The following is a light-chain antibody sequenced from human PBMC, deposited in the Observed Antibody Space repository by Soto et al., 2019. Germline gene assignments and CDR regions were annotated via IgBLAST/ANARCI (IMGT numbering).Light chain of an antibody. V-gene: IGKV1-5*03. CDR1: QTICSW. Sequence: PRTQWAYALSGSVGARVTITCRASQTICSWLDWYQQKPGKAPKLLIYKASTLKSGVPSRFSGSGSGTEFTLTISSLQPDDVGTYYCQHSKSYSEAFGQGTKVDIK. J-gene: IGKJ1*01. CDR2: KAS. CDR3: QHSKSYSEA.